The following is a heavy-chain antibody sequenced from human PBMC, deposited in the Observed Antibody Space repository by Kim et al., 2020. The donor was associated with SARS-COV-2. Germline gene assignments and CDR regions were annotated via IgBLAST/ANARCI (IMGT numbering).Heavy chain of an antibody. CDR3: ARQGAGSYYDSSDYYFD. Sequence: SQTLSLTCAISGDSVSSKSAAWNWIRQSPSRGLEWLGRTYYRSKWYNDYAVSVKSRITISPDTSKNQFSLQLNSVTPEDTAVYYCARQGAGSYYDSSDYYFDWGQGTLVTVSS. CDR2: TYYRSKWYN. J-gene: IGHJ4*02. D-gene: IGHD3-22*01. CDR1: GDSVSSKSAA. V-gene: IGHV6-1*01.